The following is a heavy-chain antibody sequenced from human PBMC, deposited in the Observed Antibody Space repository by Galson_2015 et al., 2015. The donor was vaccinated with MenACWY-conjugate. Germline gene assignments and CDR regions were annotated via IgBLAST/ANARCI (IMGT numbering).Heavy chain of an antibody. CDR1: GLIVTNSG. CDR2: ISASNGNA. CDR3: VRDMGFFDH. D-gene: IGHD3-16*01. J-gene: IGHJ4*02. Sequence: SVKVCCKASGLIVTNSGFSWGRQAPGQGLEWMGWISASNGNAKYAERVQDRISLTTDRSTSTAYMELSRLTSDDTAVYYCVRDMGFFDHRGQGTLVTVSS. V-gene: IGHV1-18*04.